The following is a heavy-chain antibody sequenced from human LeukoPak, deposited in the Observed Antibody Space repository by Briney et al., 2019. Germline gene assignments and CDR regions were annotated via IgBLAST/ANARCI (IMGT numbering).Heavy chain of an antibody. CDR3: ARGCFTTNSYNWFDP. D-gene: IGHD3-22*01. V-gene: IGHV4-34*01. Sequence: PSETLSLTCAVYGGSFSGYYWSWIRQPPGKRLEWIGEINHSGSTNYNPSLKSRVTISVDTSKNQFSLKLSSVTAADTAVYYCARGCFTTNSYNWFDPWGQGTLVTVSS. J-gene: IGHJ5*02. CDR1: GGSFSGYY. CDR2: INHSGST.